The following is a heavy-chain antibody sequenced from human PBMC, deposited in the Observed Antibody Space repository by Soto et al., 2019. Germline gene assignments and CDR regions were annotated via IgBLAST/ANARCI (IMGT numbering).Heavy chain of an antibody. Sequence: SETLSLTCAVYGGSFSGYYWSWIRQPPGKGLEWIGEINHSGSTNYNPSLKSRVTISVDTSKNQFSLKLSSVTAADTAVYYCARGLDSHHVDDYWGQGTLVTVSS. CDR2: INHSGST. V-gene: IGHV4-34*01. CDR3: ARGLDSHHVDDY. J-gene: IGHJ4*02. D-gene: IGHD2-15*01. CDR1: GGSFSGYY.